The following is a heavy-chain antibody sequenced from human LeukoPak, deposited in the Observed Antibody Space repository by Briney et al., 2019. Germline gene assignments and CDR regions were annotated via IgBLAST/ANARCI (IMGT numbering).Heavy chain of an antibody. Sequence: GGSLRLSCAASGFTFSSYAMSWVRQAPGKGLEWVSAISGSGGSTYYADSVKGRFTISRDNAKNSLYLQMNSLRAEDTAVYYCAREGVDTAMVNFDYWGQGTLVTVSS. D-gene: IGHD5-18*01. CDR1: GFTFSSYA. V-gene: IGHV3-23*01. CDR3: AREGVDTAMVNFDY. J-gene: IGHJ4*02. CDR2: ISGSGGST.